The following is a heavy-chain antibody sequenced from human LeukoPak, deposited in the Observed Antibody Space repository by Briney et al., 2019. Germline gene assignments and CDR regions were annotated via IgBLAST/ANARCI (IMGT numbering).Heavy chain of an antibody. V-gene: IGHV3-30*03. J-gene: IGHJ5*02. CDR1: GFTFSTYG. Sequence: PGGSLRLSCAASGFTFSTYGMQWVRQAPGKGLEWVGVISYDGSTKYYADSVKGRFTISRDNSKNTLYLQLISLRAEDTAVYYCARDYFTSAAAVNWFDPWGQGTLVTVSS. D-gene: IGHD6-13*01. CDR3: ARDYFTSAAAVNWFDP. CDR2: ISYDGSTK.